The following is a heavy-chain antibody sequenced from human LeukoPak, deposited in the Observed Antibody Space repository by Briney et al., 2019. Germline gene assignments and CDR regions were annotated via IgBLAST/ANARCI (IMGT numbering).Heavy chain of an antibody. J-gene: IGHJ4*02. V-gene: IGHV1-69*13. CDR3: ARDPDTILGVNFDY. Sequence: ASVKVSCKASGGTFSSYAISWVRQAPGQGLEWMGGIIPIFGTANYAQKFQGRVTITADESTSTAYMELSSLRSEDTAVYYCARDPDTILGVNFDYWGQGTLVTVSS. D-gene: IGHD1-26*01. CDR2: IIPIFGTA. CDR1: GGTFSSYA.